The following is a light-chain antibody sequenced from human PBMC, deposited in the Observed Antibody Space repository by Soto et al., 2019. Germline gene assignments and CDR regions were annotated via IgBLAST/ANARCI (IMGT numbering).Light chain of an antibody. CDR1: QSVSSN. J-gene: IGKJ1*01. CDR3: QQYNNWPPWT. Sequence: EIVMTQSPATLSVSPGEGATLSCRASQSVSSNLAWYQQKPGQAPRLLIYGASTRATGIPARFNGSGSGTEFTLTISSLQSEDFAVYDCQQYNNWPPWTFGQGTKVEIK. CDR2: GAS. V-gene: IGKV3-15*01.